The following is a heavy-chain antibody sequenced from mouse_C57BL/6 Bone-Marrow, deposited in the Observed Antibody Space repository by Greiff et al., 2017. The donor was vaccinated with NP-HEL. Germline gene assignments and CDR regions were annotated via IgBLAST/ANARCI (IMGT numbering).Heavy chain of an antibody. J-gene: IGHJ1*03. V-gene: IGHV5-15*01. CDR1: GFTFSDYG. CDR2: ISNLAYSI. Sequence: EVHLVESGGGLVQPGGSLKLSCAASGFTFSDYGMAWVRQAPRKGPEWVAFISNLAYSIYYADTVTGRFTISRENAKNTLYLEMSSLRSEDTAMYYCARHELRDWYFDVWGTGTTVTVSS. D-gene: IGHD1-1*01. CDR3: ARHELRDWYFDV.